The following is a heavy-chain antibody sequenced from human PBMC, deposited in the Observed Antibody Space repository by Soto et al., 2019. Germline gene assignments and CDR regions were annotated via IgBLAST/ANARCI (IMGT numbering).Heavy chain of an antibody. CDR3: ARDPFVAAADAFDI. CDR1: GYTLTELS. CDR2: ISAYNGNT. D-gene: IGHD6-13*01. Sequence: ASVKVSCKVSGYTLTELSMHWVRQAPGKGLEWMGWISAYNGNTNYAQKLQGRVTMTTDTSTSTAYMELRSLRSDDTAVYYCARDPFVAAADAFDIWGQGTMVTVSS. V-gene: IGHV1-18*01. J-gene: IGHJ3*02.